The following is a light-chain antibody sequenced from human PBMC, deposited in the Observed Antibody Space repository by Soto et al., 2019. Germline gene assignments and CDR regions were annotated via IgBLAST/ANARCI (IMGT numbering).Light chain of an antibody. V-gene: IGKV1-39*01. CDR3: QQSVSTPIYS. J-gene: IGKJ2*03. CDR2: AAS. Sequence: DFQMTQSPSSLSASVGDRVTITCRASQNLDNYLNWYQQKPGKAPNLLIYAASRLQSGVPSRFAGSGSGTHFTLTITSLQPEDVGTFFCQQSVSTPIYSFGQGTKVEMK. CDR1: QNLDNY.